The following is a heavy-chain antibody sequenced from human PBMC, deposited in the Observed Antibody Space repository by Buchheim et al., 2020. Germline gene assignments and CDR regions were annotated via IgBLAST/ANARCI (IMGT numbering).Heavy chain of an antibody. CDR2: IWNDGSNH. J-gene: IGHJ6*02. V-gene: IGHV3-33*01. CDR3: ARDHDFWRGFYHYYYGMDV. D-gene: IGHD3-3*01. Sequence: VQLLESGGGVVQPGRSLRLSCVASGFSFSNYGMYWVRQAPGKGLEWVAVIWNDGSNHYYAESVKGRFTVSRDNSKNTLYLQMNSLTVEDTGVYFCARDHDFWRGFYHYYYGMDVWGQGTT. CDR1: GFSFSNYG.